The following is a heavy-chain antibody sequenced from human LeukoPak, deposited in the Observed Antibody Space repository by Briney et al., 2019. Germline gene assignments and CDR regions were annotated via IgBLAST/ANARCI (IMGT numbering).Heavy chain of an antibody. J-gene: IGHJ4*02. CDR1: GFTFSSYA. CDR2: ISSDGNNK. Sequence: PGGSLRLSCAASGFTFSSYALHWVRQAPGMGLEWVAIISSDGNNKYYADSVKGRFTISRDNSKNTLHLQMNSLSAEDTAVYYCARDPSNSGSSWLYFDSWGQGTLVTVSS. CDR3: ARDPSNSGSSWLYFDS. V-gene: IGHV3-30-3*01. D-gene: IGHD1-26*01.